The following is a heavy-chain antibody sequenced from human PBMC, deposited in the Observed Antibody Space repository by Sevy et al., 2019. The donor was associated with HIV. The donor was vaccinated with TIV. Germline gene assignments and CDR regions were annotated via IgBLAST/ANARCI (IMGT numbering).Heavy chain of an antibody. CDR1: GFTFSSYS. Sequence: GGSLRLSCAASGFTFSSYSMNWVRQAPGKGLEWVSSISRSSSYIYYADSVKGRFTISRDNAKNSLYLQMNSLRAEDTAVYYCARVYGSGVGPYYYYYYGMDVWGQGTTVTVSS. CDR2: ISRSSSYI. V-gene: IGHV3-21*01. J-gene: IGHJ6*02. D-gene: IGHD3-10*01. CDR3: ARVYGSGVGPYYYYYYGMDV.